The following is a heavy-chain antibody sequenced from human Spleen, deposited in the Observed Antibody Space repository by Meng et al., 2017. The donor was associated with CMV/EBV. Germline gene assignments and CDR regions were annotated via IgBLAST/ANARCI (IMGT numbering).Heavy chain of an antibody. D-gene: IGHD6-19*01. CDR2: ISAYNGNT. CDR1: GYSLTTYG. CDR3: ARVPSQWLVRYYFDY. V-gene: IGHV1-18*01. J-gene: IGHJ4*02. Sequence: SGYSLTTYGISWVRQAPGQGLEWMGWISAYNGNTKHTQNLQGRVTMTTDTSTSTAYMEMRSLRSDDTAVYYCARVPSQWLVRYYFDYWGQGTLVTVSS.